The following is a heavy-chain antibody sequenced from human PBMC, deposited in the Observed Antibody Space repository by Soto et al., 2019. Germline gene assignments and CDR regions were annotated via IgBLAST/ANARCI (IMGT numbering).Heavy chain of an antibody. CDR1: GYIFSTYT. V-gene: IGHV1-3*01. CDR2: INAANGNT. Sequence: QVHLVQSGAEVKKPGASVKVSCKASGYIFSTYTMHWVRQAPGQRLEWMGWINAANGNTKYSQNFQGRVTISRDTSASTAYLEFMSLRSEDTAVYSCARVSFETSGYADYWGQGTLVIVAS. D-gene: IGHD3-22*01. CDR3: ARVSFETSGYADY. J-gene: IGHJ4*02.